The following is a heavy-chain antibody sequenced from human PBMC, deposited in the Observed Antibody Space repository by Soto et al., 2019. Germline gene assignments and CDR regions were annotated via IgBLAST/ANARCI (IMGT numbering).Heavy chain of an antibody. Sequence: APGQGLEWMGVIEPSGGSKSYTQKFQDRITMTRDTSTSTAYMELRSLRSDDTAVYYCAXXXXXFYYFDFWSQGTLVTVSS. J-gene: IGHJ4*02. CDR3: AXXXXXFYYFDF. V-gene: IGHV1-46*01. CDR2: IEPSGGSK.